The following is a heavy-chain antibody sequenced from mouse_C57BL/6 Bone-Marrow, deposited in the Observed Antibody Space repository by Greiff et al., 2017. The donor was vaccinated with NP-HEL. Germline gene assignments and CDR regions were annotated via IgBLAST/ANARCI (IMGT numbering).Heavy chain of an antibody. Sequence: VQLQQSGAELARPGASVKMSCKASGYTFTSYTMHWVKQRPGQGLEWIGYINPSSGYTKYNQKFKDKATLTADKSSSTAYMQLSSLTSEDSAVYYCARWGVRQGLAYWGQGTLVTVSA. V-gene: IGHV1-4*01. CDR2: INPSSGYT. CDR1: GYTFTSYT. J-gene: IGHJ3*01. D-gene: IGHD2-14*01. CDR3: ARWGVRQGLAY.